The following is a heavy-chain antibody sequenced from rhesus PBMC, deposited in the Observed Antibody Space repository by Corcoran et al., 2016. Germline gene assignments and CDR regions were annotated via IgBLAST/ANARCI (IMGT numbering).Heavy chain of an antibody. CDR2: IKGNRVST. V-gene: IGHV4-80*01. CDR3: ARDNRAAAGVDY. D-gene: IGHD6-31*01. Sequence: QVPLQESGPGLVQPSETLSLTCAVSGASIRSSWCSWIRQPPGQGLEWIGEIKGNRVSTYYNPSLKSRVTISKDAYKNHFSRKLSAVTAADTAVYYCARDNRAAAGVDYWGQGVLVTVSS. J-gene: IGHJ4*01. CDR1: GASIRSSW.